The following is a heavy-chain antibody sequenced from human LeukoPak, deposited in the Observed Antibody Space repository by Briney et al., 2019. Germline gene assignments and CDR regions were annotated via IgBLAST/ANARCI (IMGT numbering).Heavy chain of an antibody. V-gene: IGHV3-48*02. CDR2: ITSSSSTI. J-gene: IGHJ3*02. CDR1: AFTFSGYS. CDR3: AREAPNWGNAFDI. D-gene: IGHD7-27*01. Sequence: GGSRRLSCTASAFTFSGYSINWVRQAPGKGLEWVSYITSSSSTIYYADSVKGRFTISRDNAKNSLYLQMNSLRDVDTAVYYCAREAPNWGNAFDIWGQGTIVTVSS.